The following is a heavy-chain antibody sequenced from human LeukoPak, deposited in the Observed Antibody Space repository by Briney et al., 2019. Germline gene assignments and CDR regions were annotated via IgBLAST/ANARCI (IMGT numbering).Heavy chain of an antibody. J-gene: IGHJ3*02. Sequence: SETPSLTCTVSGGSISSGDYYWSWIRQPPGKGPEWIGYIYYSGSTYYNPSLKSRVTISVDTSKNQFSLKLSSVTAADTAVYYCASKYCSSTSCWAAFDIWGQGTMVTVSS. V-gene: IGHV4-30-4*08. CDR2: IYYSGST. CDR3: ASKYCSSTSCWAAFDI. CDR1: GGSISSGDYY. D-gene: IGHD2-2*01.